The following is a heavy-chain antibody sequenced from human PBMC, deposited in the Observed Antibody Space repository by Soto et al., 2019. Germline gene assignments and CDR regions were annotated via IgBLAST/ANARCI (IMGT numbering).Heavy chain of an antibody. V-gene: IGHV4-30-4*01. D-gene: IGHD2-21*02. CDR3: VRTAREGAVAPHWFDR. CDR1: GASIRSTDYF. CDR2: VYYTGST. J-gene: IGHJ5*02. Sequence: SETLSLTCTVSGASIRSTDYFWSWIRQAPGKGLEWIGYVYYTGSTYYNPSLMSRLTISVDTSKNQFSLKLTSVTAAETAVYYCVRTAREGAVAPHWFDRWGQGTQVTVSS.